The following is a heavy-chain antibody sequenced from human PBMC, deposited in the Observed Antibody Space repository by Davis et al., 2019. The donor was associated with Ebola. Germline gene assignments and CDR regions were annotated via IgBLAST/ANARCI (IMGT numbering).Heavy chain of an antibody. CDR2: ISWDGGST. V-gene: IGHV3-43*01. CDR1: GFTFDDYT. CDR3: AKGGNWNADDAFDI. Sequence: GESLKISCAASGFTFDDYTMHWVRQAPGKGLEWVSLISWDGGSTYYADSVKGRFTISRDNSKNSLYLQMNSLRAEDTAVYYCAKGGNWNADDAFDIWGQGTMVTVSS. J-gene: IGHJ3*02. D-gene: IGHD1-20*01.